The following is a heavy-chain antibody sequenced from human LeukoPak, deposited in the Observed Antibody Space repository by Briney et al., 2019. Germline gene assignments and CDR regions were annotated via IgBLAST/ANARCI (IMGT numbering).Heavy chain of an antibody. J-gene: IGHJ6*02. D-gene: IGHD1-26*01. CDR1: GFTFSSYG. CDR3: ARDGTRRGYYGMDV. V-gene: IGHV3-33*01. Sequence: GGSLRLSCAASGFTFSSYGMHWVRQAPGKGLEWVAVIWYDGSNKYYADSVKGRFTISRDNSKNTLYLQMNSLRAEDTAVYYCARDGTRRGYYGMDVWGQGTRSPSP. CDR2: IWYDGSNK.